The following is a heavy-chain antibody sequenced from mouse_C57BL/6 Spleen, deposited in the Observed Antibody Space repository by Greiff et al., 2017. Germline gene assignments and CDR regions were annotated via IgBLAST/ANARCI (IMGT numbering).Heavy chain of an antibody. CDR3: TRVAGTFYFDD. J-gene: IGHJ2*01. V-gene: IGHV5-9-1*02. D-gene: IGHD4-1*01. Sequence: EVTLVESGEGLVKPGGSLKLSCAASGFTFSSYAMSWVRQTPEKRLEWVAYISSGGDYIYYADTVKGRFTISRDNARNTLYLQMSSLKSEDTAMYYCTRVAGTFYFDDWGQGTTLTVSS. CDR1: GFTFSSYA. CDR2: ISSGGDYI.